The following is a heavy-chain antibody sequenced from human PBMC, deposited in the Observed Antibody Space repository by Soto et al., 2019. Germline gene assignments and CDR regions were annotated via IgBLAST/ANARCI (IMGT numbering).Heavy chain of an antibody. CDR1: GYTFTGYY. J-gene: IGHJ4*02. D-gene: IGHD3-10*01. V-gene: IGHV1-2*02. Sequence: QVQLVQSGAEVKKPGASVKVSCKASGYTFTGYYMHWVRQAPGQGLEWMGWINPNSGGTNYAQKFQGSVTMTRDTSISTAYMELSRLRSDDTAVYYCARPAHRMTMVRGVHLANYWGQGTLVTVSS. CDR3: ARPAHRMTMVRGVHLANY. CDR2: INPNSGGT.